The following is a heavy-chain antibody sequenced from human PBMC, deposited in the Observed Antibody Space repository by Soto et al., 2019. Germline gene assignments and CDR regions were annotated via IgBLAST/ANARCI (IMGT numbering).Heavy chain of an antibody. CDR3: ANTPPPADTAMKNGMDV. V-gene: IGHV3-30*18. D-gene: IGHD5-18*01. CDR1: GFTFSLYG. J-gene: IGHJ6*02. Sequence: SLRLSCAASGFTFSLYGMQWVRQAPGKGLEWVAVISYDGSNKYYADSVKGRFTISRDNSKNTLYLQMNSLRAEDTAVYYCANTPPPADTAMKNGMDVWGQGTTVTVSS. CDR2: ISYDGSNK.